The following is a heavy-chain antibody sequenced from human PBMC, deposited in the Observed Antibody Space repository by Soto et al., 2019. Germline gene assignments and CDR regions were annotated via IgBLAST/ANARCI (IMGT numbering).Heavy chain of an antibody. J-gene: IGHJ5*02. V-gene: IGHV4-39*01. Sequence: SETLSLPCKVSGASITSSSASWGWIRQPPGKGLEGIGSMYYSGSTYYNPSLKSRVTISVDTSKSEFSLKVSAVTAADTAVYYCARLVKEDNWNDWFDPWGQGTLVTVSS. CDR3: ARLVKEDNWNDWFDP. D-gene: IGHD1-20*01. CDR1: GASITSSSAS. CDR2: MYYSGST.